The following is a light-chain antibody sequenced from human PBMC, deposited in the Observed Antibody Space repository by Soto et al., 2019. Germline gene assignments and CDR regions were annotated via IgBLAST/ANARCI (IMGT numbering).Light chain of an antibody. Sequence: QSALTQPASVSGSPGQSITISCSGTSSDVGGYNYVSWYQQHPGKAPKLMIYDVSNRPSGVSNHFSGSKSGNTASLTISGLQAEDEADYYCSSYTSSNYVVFGGGTQLTVL. J-gene: IGLJ2*01. V-gene: IGLV2-14*01. CDR2: DVS. CDR1: SSDVGGYNY. CDR3: SSYTSSNYVV.